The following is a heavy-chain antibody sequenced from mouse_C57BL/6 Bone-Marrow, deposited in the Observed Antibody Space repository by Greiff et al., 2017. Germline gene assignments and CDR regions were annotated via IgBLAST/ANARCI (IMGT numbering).Heavy chain of an antibody. CDR1: GFTFSSYG. V-gene: IGHV5-6*01. D-gene: IGHD1-1*01. CDR3: ASLHYYGSSYDYFDD. CDR2: ISSGGSYT. J-gene: IGHJ2*01. Sequence: EVQGVESGGDLVKPGGSLKLSCAASGFTFSSYGMSWVRQTPDKRLEWVATISSGGSYTYYPDSVKGRFTISRDNAKNTLYLQMSSLKSEDTAMYYCASLHYYGSSYDYFDDWGQGTTLTVSS.